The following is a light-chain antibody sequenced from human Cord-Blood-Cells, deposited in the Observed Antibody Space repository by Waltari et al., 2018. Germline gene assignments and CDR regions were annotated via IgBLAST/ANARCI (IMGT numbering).Light chain of an antibody. V-gene: IGLV2-14*01. CDR3: SSYTSSSTLV. Sequence: QSALTQPASVSGSPGQSITISCTGTSSDVGGYNYVSWYQQHPGKAPKLMIYDVSKRPSGVSNRFSGSKSGNTASLTISGLQDEDEADYYCSSYTSSSTLVFCGGTKLTVL. J-gene: IGLJ2*01. CDR1: SSDVGGYNY. CDR2: DVS.